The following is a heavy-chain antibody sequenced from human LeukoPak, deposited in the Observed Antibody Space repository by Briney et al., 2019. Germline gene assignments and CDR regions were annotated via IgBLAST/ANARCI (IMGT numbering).Heavy chain of an antibody. Sequence: GGSLRLPCAASGFTFSSYGMHWVRQAPGKGLEWVAVIWYDGSNKYYADSVKGRFTISRDNSKNTLYLQMNSLRAEDTAVYYCARDRGGFNWFDPRGQGTLVTVSS. CDR2: IWYDGSNK. D-gene: IGHD3-10*01. CDR1: GFTFSSYG. CDR3: ARDRGGFNWFDP. J-gene: IGHJ5*02. V-gene: IGHV3-33*01.